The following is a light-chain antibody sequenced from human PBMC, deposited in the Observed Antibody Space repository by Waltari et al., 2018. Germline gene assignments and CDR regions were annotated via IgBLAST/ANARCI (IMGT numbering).Light chain of an antibody. CDR1: QPISTY. CDR2: VAS. J-gene: IGKJ2*01. CDR3: QQSFSNSPYT. V-gene: IGKV1-39*01. Sequence: DIQMTQSPSSLSASVGDRVSITCRASQPISTYLNWYQQKPGAAPKLLIYVASSLQSWVPSRFSGSGSGTDFTLTIDSLQPEDFATYYCQQSFSNSPYTFGQGTKVEIK.